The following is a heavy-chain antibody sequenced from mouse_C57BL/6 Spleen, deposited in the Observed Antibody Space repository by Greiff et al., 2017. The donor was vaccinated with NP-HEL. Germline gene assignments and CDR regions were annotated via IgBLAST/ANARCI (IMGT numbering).Heavy chain of an antibody. CDR2: FYPGSGSI. Sequence: QVQLKESGAELVKPRASVKLSCKASGYTFTEYTIHWVKQRSGQGLEWIGWFYPGSGSIKYNEKFKDKATLTADKSSSTVYMELSRLTSEDSAVYFCARHEEGYYGSNWYFDVWGTGTTVTVSS. CDR3: ARHEEGYYGSNWYFDV. J-gene: IGHJ1*03. CDR1: GYTFTEYT. V-gene: IGHV1-62-2*01. D-gene: IGHD1-1*01.